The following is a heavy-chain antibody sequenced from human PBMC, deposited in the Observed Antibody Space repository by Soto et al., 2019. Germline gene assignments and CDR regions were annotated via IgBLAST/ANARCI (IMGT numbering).Heavy chain of an antibody. Sequence: GGSLRLSCAASGFTFSSYWMHWVRQAPGKGLVWVSRINSDGSSTSYADSVKGRFTISRDNAKNTLYLQMNSLRAEDTAVYYCARDPYSSGWYPDDAFDIWGQGTMVTVSS. CDR2: INSDGSST. V-gene: IGHV3-74*01. CDR1: GFTFSSYW. D-gene: IGHD6-19*01. CDR3: ARDPYSSGWYPDDAFDI. J-gene: IGHJ3*02.